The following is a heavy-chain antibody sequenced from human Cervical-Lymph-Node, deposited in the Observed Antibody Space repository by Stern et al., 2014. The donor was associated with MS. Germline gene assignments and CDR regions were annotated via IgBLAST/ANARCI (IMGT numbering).Heavy chain of an antibody. CDR3: ARDTSSPERSDW. D-gene: IGHD1-1*01. V-gene: IGHV3-53*01. J-gene: IGHJ4*02. CDR2: ITNVGST. Sequence: EVQLEESGGGLIQPGGALRLSCTASGFTVSRDYMTWVRQAPGKGLEWVSLITNVGSTFYTDSVKGRFTISRDDSKNTVYLHMTSLRAEDTAMYYCARDTSSPERSDWWGQGTLVTVSS. CDR1: GFTVSRDY.